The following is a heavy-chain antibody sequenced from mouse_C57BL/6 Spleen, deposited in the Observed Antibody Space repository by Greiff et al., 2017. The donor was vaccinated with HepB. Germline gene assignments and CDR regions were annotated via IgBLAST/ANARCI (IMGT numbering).Heavy chain of an antibody. J-gene: IGHJ4*01. CDR1: GFNIKDDY. Sequence: EVQLQQSGAELVRPGASVKLSCTASGFNIKDDYMHWVKQRPEQGLEWIGWIDPENGDTEYASKFQGKATITADTSSNTAYLQLSSLTSKETAVYYCTELGYGSSYYAMDYWGQVTSVTVSS. CDR2: IDPENGDT. D-gene: IGHD1-1*01. V-gene: IGHV14-4*01. CDR3: TELGYGSSYYAMDY.